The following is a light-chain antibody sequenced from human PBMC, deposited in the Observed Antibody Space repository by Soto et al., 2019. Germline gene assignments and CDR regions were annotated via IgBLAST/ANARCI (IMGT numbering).Light chain of an antibody. V-gene: IGKV3-20*01. CDR2: GAS. Sequence: EIVLTQSPGTLSLSPGERATLSCRASQSVSSSYLAWYQQKPGQAPRLLIYGASSRATGIPDRFSGSGSGTDFTLPIRKLEPEDFAVYYCQQYGSSPRTFGQGTKVEI. J-gene: IGKJ1*01. CDR1: QSVSSSY. CDR3: QQYGSSPRT.